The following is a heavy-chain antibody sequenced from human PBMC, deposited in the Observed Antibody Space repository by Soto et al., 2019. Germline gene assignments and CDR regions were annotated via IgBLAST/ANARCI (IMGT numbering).Heavy chain of an antibody. CDR3: ARESVSPVAGILVYYYYGMDV. D-gene: IGHD6-19*01. CDR2: INPNSGGT. V-gene: IGHV1-2*04. J-gene: IGHJ6*02. Sequence: ASVKVSCKASGYTFTGYYMHWVRQAPGQGLEWMGWINPNSGGTNYAQKFQGWVTMTRDTSISTAYMELSRLRSDDTAVYYCARESVSPVAGILVYYYYGMDVWGQGTTVTVSS. CDR1: GYTFTGYY.